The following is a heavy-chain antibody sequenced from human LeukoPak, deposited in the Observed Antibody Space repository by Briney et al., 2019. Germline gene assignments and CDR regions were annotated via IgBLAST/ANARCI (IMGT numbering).Heavy chain of an antibody. CDR3: ARDMTTVVTTDAFDI. CDR1: GYTFTSYY. D-gene: IGHD4-23*01. V-gene: IGHV1-46*01. J-gene: IGHJ3*02. Sequence: ASVKVSCKASGYTFTSYYMHWVRQAPGQGLEWMGIINPSGGSTSYAQKFQGRVTMTRDTSTSTAYMELSSLRSEDTAVYYCARDMTTVVTTDAFDIWGQGTMVTVSS. CDR2: INPSGGST.